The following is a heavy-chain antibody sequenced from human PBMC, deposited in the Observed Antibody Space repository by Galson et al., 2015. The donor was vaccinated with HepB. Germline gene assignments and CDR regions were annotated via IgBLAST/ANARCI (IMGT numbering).Heavy chain of an antibody. Sequence: CAISGDSVSSNSAAWNWIRQSPSRGLEWLGRTYYRSKWYNDYAVSVKSRITINPDTSKNQFSLQPNSVTPEDTAVYYCARVVKQLVLFDYWGQGTLVTVSS. CDR3: ARVVKQLVLFDY. V-gene: IGHV6-1*01. CDR1: GDSVSSNSAA. D-gene: IGHD6-6*01. CDR2: TYYRSKWYN. J-gene: IGHJ4*02.